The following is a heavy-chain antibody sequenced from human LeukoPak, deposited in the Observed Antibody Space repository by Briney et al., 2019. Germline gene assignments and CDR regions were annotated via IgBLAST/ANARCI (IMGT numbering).Heavy chain of an antibody. D-gene: IGHD3-22*01. CDR1: GGSVSSGSDY. Sequence: SETLSLTCTVSGGSVSSGSDYWSWIRQPPGKGLEWIGYIYYSGSTYYNPSLKSRVTISVDTSKNQFSLKLSSVTAADTAVYYCARAEGYDSTWFDPWGQGTLVTVSS. J-gene: IGHJ5*02. CDR3: ARAEGYDSTWFDP. V-gene: IGHV4-31*03. CDR2: IYYSGST.